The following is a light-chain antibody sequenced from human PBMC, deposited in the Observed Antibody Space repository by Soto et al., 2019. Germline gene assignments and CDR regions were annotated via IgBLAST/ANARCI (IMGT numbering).Light chain of an antibody. V-gene: IGLV1-36*01. J-gene: IGLJ2*01. Sequence: QSVLTKPPSVSAAPRQRVTISCSGSSSNIGNNAVNWYQQLPGKAPKLLIYYDDLLPSGVSDRFSGSKSGTSASLAISGLQSEDEADYYCAAWDDSLNGLLFGGGTKLTVL. CDR1: SSNIGNNA. CDR3: AAWDDSLNGLL. CDR2: YDD.